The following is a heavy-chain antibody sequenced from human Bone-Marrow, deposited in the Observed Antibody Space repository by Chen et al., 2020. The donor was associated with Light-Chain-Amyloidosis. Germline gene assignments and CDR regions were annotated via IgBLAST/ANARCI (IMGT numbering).Heavy chain of an antibody. CDR3: GGGGD. D-gene: IGHD3-16*01. CDR1: GFIVSNNY. CDR2: ICGVGTT. J-gene: IGHJ4*02. Sequence: EVQLVESGGGLVQPGGSLRLSCAASGFIVSNNYMNWVRQAPGKGLEWVSVICGVGTTYSADSLRGRFTISRQNSKTPLYLQMNGRGAEDTAVYSCGGGGDWGQGTLVTVSS. V-gene: IGHV3-53*04.